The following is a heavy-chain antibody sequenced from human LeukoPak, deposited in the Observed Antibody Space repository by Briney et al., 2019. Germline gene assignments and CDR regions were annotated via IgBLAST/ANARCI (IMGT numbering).Heavy chain of an antibody. J-gene: IGHJ4*02. CDR2: INSDGSST. CDR3: ARDLGPYYYDSSGYYYGY. V-gene: IGHV3-74*01. D-gene: IGHD3-22*01. CDR1: GFTFSSHW. Sequence: PGGSLGLSCAASGFTFSSHWMHWVRQAPGKGLVWVSRINSDGSSTSYADSVKGRFTISRDNAKNTLYLQMNSLRAEDTAVYYCARDLGPYYYDSSGYYYGYWGQGTLVTVSS.